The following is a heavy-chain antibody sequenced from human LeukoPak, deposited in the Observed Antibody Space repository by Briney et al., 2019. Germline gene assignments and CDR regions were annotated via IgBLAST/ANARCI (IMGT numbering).Heavy chain of an antibody. CDR3: ARMGGHPLPYFDY. CDR2: IYYSGST. CDR1: GGSISSYY. Sequence: SETLSLTCTVSGGSISSYYWSWIRQPPGKGLEWIGYIYYSGSTYYNPSLKSRVTISVDTSKNQFSLKLSSVTAADTAVYYCARMGGHPLPYFDYWGQGTLVTVSS. D-gene: IGHD1-26*01. J-gene: IGHJ4*02. V-gene: IGHV4-59*01.